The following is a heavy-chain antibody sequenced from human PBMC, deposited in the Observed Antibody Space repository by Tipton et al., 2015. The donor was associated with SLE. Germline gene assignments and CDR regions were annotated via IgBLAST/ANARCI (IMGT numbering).Heavy chain of an antibody. J-gene: IGHJ6*02. V-gene: IGHV4-34*01. D-gene: IGHD4-17*01. Sequence: TLSLTCAVYGGSFSGYYWSWIRQPPGKGLEWIGEINHSGSTNYNPSLKSRVTISVDTSKNQFSLKLSSVTAADTAVYYCARGPVTRYYYYGMDVWGQGTTVTVSS. CDR3: ARGPVTRYYYYGMDV. CDR2: INHSGST. CDR1: GGSFSGYY.